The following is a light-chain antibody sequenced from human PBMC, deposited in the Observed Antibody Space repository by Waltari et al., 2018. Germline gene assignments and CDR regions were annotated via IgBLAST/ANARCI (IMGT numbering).Light chain of an antibody. CDR3: SSFTSSGAYV. J-gene: IGLJ1*01. V-gene: IGLV2-14*01. CDR1: SSDVGGYDY. Sequence: QSALTQPASVSGSPGQSITISCTGTSSDVGGYDYVSWYQQCPGNAPRLMIYAVRNRPAGMSNRFSASKSGNTASLTISGLQAEDEADYYCSSFTSSGAYVFGTGTKVIVL. CDR2: AVR.